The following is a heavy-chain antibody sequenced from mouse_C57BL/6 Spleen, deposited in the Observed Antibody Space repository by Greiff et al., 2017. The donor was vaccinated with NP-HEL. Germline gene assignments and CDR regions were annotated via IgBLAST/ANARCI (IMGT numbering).Heavy chain of an antibody. D-gene: IGHD2-3*01. CDR1: GYTFTSYW. CDR3: ARSSSYDGYYVWFAD. CDR2: IDPSDSYT. Sequence: QVQLQQPGAELVMPGASVKLSCKASGYTFTSYWMHWVKQRPGQGLEWIGEIDPSDSYTNYNQKFKGKSTLTVDKSSSTAYMQLSSLTSEDSAVYYCARSSSYDGYYVWFADWGQGTLVTVSA. V-gene: IGHV1-69*01. J-gene: IGHJ3*01.